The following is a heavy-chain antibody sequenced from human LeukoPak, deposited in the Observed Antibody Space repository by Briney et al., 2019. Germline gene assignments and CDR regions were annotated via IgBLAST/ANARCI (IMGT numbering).Heavy chain of an antibody. CDR1: GFTFSSSA. CDR3: AKDRPRFGELSVLDY. J-gene: IGHJ4*02. D-gene: IGHD3-10*01. Sequence: PGGSLRLSCAASGFTFSSSAMSWVRQAPGKGLEWVSSISGSGSGGSTYYADSVKGRFTISRDNSKNTLYLQMNSLRAEDTAVYYCAKDRPRFGELSVLDYWGQGTLVTVSS. V-gene: IGHV3-23*01. CDR2: ISGSGSGGST.